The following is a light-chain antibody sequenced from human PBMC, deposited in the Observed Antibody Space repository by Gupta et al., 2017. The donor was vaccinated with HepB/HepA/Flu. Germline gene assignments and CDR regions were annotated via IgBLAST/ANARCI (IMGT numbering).Light chain of an antibody. J-gene: IGLJ1*01. CDR1: SSDVGGYDF. Sequence: VFGSPGQSVTISCTGTSSDVGGYDFVSWYQHHPGKAPKFLIYDVSKRPSGVPDRFSGSKSVNTASLTISGRQAEDEADYYCCSDAGNNTQYLFGTGTKVTVL. V-gene: IGLV2-11*01. CDR2: DVS. CDR3: CSDAGNNTQYL.